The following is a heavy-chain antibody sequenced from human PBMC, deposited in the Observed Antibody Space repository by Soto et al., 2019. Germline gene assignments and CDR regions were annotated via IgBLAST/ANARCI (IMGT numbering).Heavy chain of an antibody. Sequence: PXETLSVTCTVSGGSISSGGYYWSWIRQHPGKVLEWIVYIYYSGITYYNPSLKSRVTISVDTSKNQFSLKLSSVTAADTDVYYCARDVSPDCSSTTCYSPTLGFDSWGQGTLVTVSS. D-gene: IGHD2-2*02. CDR3: ARDVSPDCSSTTCYSPTLGFDS. CDR2: IYYSGIT. V-gene: IGHV4-31*03. J-gene: IGHJ5*01. CDR1: GGSISSGGYY.